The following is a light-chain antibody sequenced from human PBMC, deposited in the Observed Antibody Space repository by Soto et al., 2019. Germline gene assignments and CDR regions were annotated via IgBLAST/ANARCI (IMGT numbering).Light chain of an antibody. Sequence: DIQMTQSPSTLSASVGDRVTISCRASQIISSWLAWYQQKPGKAPKLLIYRASSLESGVPSRFSGSGSGTDFTLTISSLHPDDYATYYCQQYNDYPWTFGQGTKVEI. CDR1: QIISSW. J-gene: IGKJ1*01. CDR2: RAS. V-gene: IGKV1-5*03. CDR3: QQYNDYPWT.